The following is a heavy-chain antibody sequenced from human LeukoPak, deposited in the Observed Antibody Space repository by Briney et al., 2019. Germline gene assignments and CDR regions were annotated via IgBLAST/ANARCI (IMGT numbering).Heavy chain of an antibody. V-gene: IGHV5-51*01. CDR1: GYSFTSYW. CDR2: IYPGDSDT. J-gene: IGHJ6*03. CDR3: ARQGPEAAAVNYYYYYMDV. Sequence: GESLKISCKGSGYSFTSYWIGWVRQMPGKGLEWMGIIYPGDSDTRYSPSFQGQVTISADKSISTAYLQWSSLKASDTAMYYCARQGPEAAAVNYYYYYMDVWGKGTTVTVSS. D-gene: IGHD6-13*01.